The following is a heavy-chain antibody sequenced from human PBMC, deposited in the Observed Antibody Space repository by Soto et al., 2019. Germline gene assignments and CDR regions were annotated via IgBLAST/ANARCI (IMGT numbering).Heavy chain of an antibody. J-gene: IGHJ6*02. V-gene: IGHV4-34*01. CDR1: GGSFSGYY. CDR3: ASTTVTYYYGMDV. CDR2: INHSGST. D-gene: IGHD4-17*01. Sequence: SETLSLTCAVYGGSFSGYYWSWIRQPPGKGLEWIGEINHSGSTNYNPSLKSRVTISVDTSKNQFSLKLSSVTAADTAVYYCASTTVTYYYGMDVWGQGTTVTVSS.